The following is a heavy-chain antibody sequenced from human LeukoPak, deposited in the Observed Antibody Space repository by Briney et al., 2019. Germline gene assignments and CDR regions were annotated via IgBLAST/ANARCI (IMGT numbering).Heavy chain of an antibody. CDR1: GFTFSSYS. CDR2: ISSSSSYI. V-gene: IGHV3-21*01. D-gene: IGHD4-23*01. J-gene: IGHJ3*02. Sequence: GGSLRLSCAASGFTFSSYSMNWVRQAPGKGLEWVSSISSSSSYIYYADSVKGRFTISRDNAKNSLYLQMNSLRAEDTAVYYCARDYGGNEAFDIWGQGTMVTVSS. CDR3: ARDYGGNEAFDI.